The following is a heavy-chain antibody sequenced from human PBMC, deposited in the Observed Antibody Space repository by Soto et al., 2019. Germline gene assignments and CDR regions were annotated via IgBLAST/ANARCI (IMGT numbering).Heavy chain of an antibody. Sequence: QVQLQESGPGLVKPSQTLSLTCTVSGGSISSGGYYWSWIRQHPGKGLEWIGYIYYSGSTYYNLSLKSRITITVDTSKNQFPLKLSSVTAADTAVYYCARTGERWILGYYFDYWGQGTLVTVSS. V-gene: IGHV4-31*03. CDR1: GGSISSGGYY. D-gene: IGHD2-2*03. CDR2: IYYSGST. CDR3: ARTGERWILGYYFDY. J-gene: IGHJ4*02.